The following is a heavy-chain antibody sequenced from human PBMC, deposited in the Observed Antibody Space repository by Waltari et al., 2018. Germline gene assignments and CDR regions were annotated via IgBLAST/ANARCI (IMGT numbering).Heavy chain of an antibody. V-gene: IGHV3-33*01. J-gene: IGHJ6*02. CDR3: ARDCDRPYSSGWHYYYYGMDV. D-gene: IGHD6-19*01. Sequence: QVQLVESGGGVVQPGRSLRLSCAASGFTFSSYGMHWVRQAPGKGLEWVAVIWYDGSNKYYADSVKGRFTSSRDNSKNTLYLQMNSLRAEDTAVYYCARDCDRPYSSGWHYYYYGMDVWGQGTTVTVSS. CDR2: IWYDGSNK. CDR1: GFTFSSYG.